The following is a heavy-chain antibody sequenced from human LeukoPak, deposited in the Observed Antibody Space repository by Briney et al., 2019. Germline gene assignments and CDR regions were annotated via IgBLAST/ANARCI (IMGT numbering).Heavy chain of an antibody. Sequence: PGRSLRLSCAASGFTFSSYGMHWVRQAPGKGLEWVAVIWYDGSNKYYADSVKGRFTISRDNSKNTLYLQTNSLRAEDTAVYYCAKELDYGDYPVDYWGQGTLVTVSS. CDR2: IWYDGSNK. CDR1: GFTFSSYG. V-gene: IGHV3-33*06. D-gene: IGHD4-17*01. CDR3: AKELDYGDYPVDY. J-gene: IGHJ4*02.